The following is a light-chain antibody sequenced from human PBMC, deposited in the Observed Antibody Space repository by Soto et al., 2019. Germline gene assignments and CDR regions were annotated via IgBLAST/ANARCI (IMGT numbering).Light chain of an antibody. J-gene: IGLJ1*01. Sequence: QSVLTQPPSVSGSPGHSVAISCTGTSSDVGSYNRVSWYQQPPGSAPKLMIYDVSNRPSGVPDRFSGSKSGNAASLTISGLQAEDEADYYCSSYTRSNTYVFGTVTKLTVL. V-gene: IGLV2-18*02. CDR3: SSYTRSNTYV. CDR1: SSDVGSYNR. CDR2: DVS.